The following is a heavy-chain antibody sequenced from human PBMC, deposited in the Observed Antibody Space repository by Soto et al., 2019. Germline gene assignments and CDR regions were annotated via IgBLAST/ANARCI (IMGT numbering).Heavy chain of an antibody. CDR3: AKRPSLTVTRTSNYFDP. Sequence: GGSLRLSCAASGLTFTNYAMSWVRQAPGKGLEWVSTISDSDGRTYYPDSVKGRFTISRDNSKNTLFLQMNSLRAEDTAVYYCAKRPSLTVTRTSNYFDPWGQGTLVTVSS. J-gene: IGHJ5*02. CDR2: ISDSDGRT. D-gene: IGHD4-17*01. CDR1: GLTFTNYA. V-gene: IGHV3-23*01.